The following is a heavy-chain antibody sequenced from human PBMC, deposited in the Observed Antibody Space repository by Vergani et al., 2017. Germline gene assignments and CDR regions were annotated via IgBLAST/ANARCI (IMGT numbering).Heavy chain of an antibody. J-gene: IGHJ1*01. Sequence: QVQLVESGGGVVQPGRSLRLSCAASGFTFSSYAMHWVRQAPGKGLEWVAVISYDGSNKYYADSVKGRFTISRDNSKNTLYLQMNSLRAEDTAVYYYARDDFWSGYWYFQHWGQGTLVVXSS. CDR3: ARDDFWSGYWYFQH. D-gene: IGHD3-3*01. CDR2: ISYDGSNK. CDR1: GFTFSSYA. V-gene: IGHV3-30*04.